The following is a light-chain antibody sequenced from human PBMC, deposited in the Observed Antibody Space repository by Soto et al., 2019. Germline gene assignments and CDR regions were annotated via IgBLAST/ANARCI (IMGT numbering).Light chain of an antibody. CDR1: SSDVGGYNY. Sequence: QSALTQPASVTGSPGQSITISCTGTSSDVGGYNYVSWYQQHPGKAPKLMIYEVSRRPSGVSDRFSGSKSGNTASLTISGLQPEDEADYYCSSYTSSSPDVFGTGTKLTVL. V-gene: IGLV2-14*01. J-gene: IGLJ1*01. CDR2: EVS. CDR3: SSYTSSSPDV.